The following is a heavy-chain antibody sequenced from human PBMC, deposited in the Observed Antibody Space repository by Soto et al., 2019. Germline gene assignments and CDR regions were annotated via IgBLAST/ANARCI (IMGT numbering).Heavy chain of an antibody. CDR2: IYTSGST. CDR1: GGSISSYY. CDR3: ARDYSGYGGYNWFDP. D-gene: IGHD5-12*01. V-gene: IGHV4-4*07. J-gene: IGHJ5*02. Sequence: PSETLSLTCTVSGGSISSYYWSWIRQPAGKGLEWIGRIYTSGSTNYNPSLKSRVAMSVDTSKNQFSLKLSSVTAADTAVYYCARDYSGYGGYNWFDPWGQGTLVTVSS.